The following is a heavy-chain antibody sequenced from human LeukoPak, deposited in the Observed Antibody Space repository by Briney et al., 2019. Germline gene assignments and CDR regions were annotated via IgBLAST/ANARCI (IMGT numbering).Heavy chain of an antibody. CDR1: GFTFSNHA. CDR3: AKDLGGSTDY. Sequence: PGGSLRLSCAASGFTFSNHAMNWVRQAPGKGLEWVSIISGSGTDTYYADSVKGRFTISRDNSQNTLYLQMNSLRAEDTAVYYCAKDLGGSTDYWGQGTLVTVSS. D-gene: IGHD5-12*01. J-gene: IGHJ4*02. CDR2: ISGSGTDT. V-gene: IGHV3-23*01.